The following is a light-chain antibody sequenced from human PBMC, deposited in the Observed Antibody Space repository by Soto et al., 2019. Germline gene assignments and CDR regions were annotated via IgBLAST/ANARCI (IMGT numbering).Light chain of an antibody. CDR2: GAS. J-gene: IGKJ3*01. Sequence: EIVLTQSPGTLSSSPGERATLSCRASQSVSSNYLAWYQQKPGQAPRLLIYGASSRATGIPDRFSGSGSGTDFTLTISRLEPEDFAVYYCQQYGKSRFIFGPGTKVDIK. CDR1: QSVSSNY. V-gene: IGKV3-20*01. CDR3: QQYGKSRFI.